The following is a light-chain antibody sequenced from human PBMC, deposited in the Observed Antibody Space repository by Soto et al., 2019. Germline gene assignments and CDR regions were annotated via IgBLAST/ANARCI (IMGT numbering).Light chain of an antibody. CDR1: QSVSTN. Sequence: IVMTQSPATLSVSPGERVTLSSRASQSVSTNLAWYQQKPGQAPRLLISGASTRATGIPARFSGSGSGTEFTLTISSLQSEDFAVYYCQQYNNWWTFGQGTKVEIK. CDR3: QQYNNWWT. V-gene: IGKV3-15*01. CDR2: GAS. J-gene: IGKJ1*01.